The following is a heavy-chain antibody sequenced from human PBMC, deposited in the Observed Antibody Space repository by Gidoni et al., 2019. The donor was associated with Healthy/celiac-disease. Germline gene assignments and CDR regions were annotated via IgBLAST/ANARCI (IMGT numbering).Heavy chain of an antibody. CDR1: GCTFSGCA. D-gene: IGHD3-22*01. CDR3: AKDQPTMIVVDLYYFDY. Sequence: EGQQLESGGGLVQPGGAQRVSCAASGCTFSGCAMRWVRQAPGKGLEWVSAINGGGGSTYYAHSVQGRFTISRDNSKNTLYLQMNSLRAEDTAVYYCAKDQPTMIVVDLYYFDYWGQGTLVTVSS. V-gene: IGHV3-23*01. J-gene: IGHJ4*02. CDR2: INGGGGST.